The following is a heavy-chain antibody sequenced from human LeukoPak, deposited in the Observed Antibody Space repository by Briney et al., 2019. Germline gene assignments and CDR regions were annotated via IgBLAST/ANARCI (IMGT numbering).Heavy chain of an antibody. CDR2: ISSGGTYE. V-gene: IGHV3-30*01. D-gene: IGHD3-10*01. J-gene: IGHJ4*02. CDR1: GFTFSSYA. CDR3: ARDSTYYYDSGSSGPHYFDN. Sequence: GGSLRLSCAASGFTFSSYAMSWVRQAPGKGLEWVSLISSGGTYEYYADSVKGRFTISRDNSKNTLYLQLNSLRAEDTAEYYCARDSTYYYDSGSSGPHYFDNWGQGTLVTVSS.